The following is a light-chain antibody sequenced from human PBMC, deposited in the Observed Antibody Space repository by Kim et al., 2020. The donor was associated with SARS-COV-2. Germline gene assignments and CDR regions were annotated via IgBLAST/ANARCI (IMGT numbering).Light chain of an antibody. CDR1: QSIRSKY. V-gene: IGKV3-20*01. CDR2: DAS. Sequence: EIVLTQSPGTLSLSPGERTTLSCRASQSIRSKYLAWYQQKPGQAPRLLIYDASSRATGIPDRFSGSGSGTDFTLTISRLEPEDFAVYYCQQYGSSPVTFAQGTKVEIK. J-gene: IGKJ1*01. CDR3: QQYGSSPVT.